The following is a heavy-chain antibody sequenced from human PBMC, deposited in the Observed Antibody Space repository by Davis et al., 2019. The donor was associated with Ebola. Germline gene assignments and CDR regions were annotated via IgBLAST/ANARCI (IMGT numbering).Heavy chain of an antibody. CDR3: ARGYANWFDP. Sequence: MPSETLSLTCTVSGGSVSTYYWSWIRQPPGKGLEWIGYIYYRGSTNYNPSLKSRVTISVDTSKNQFSLKLSSVTAADTAVYYCARGYANWFDPWGQGTLVTVSS. J-gene: IGHJ5*02. V-gene: IGHV4-59*02. CDR1: GGSVSTYY. D-gene: IGHD5-12*01. CDR2: IYYRGST.